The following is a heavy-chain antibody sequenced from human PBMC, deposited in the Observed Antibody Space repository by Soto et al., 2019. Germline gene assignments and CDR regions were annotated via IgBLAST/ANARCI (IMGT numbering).Heavy chain of an antibody. CDR3: ARGEDAFFYYGLDV. V-gene: IGHV4-59*01. CDR2: IYDTGISGYTPST. J-gene: IGHJ6*02. Sequence: TFSGGSITSSYWSWIRRPPGKGLEWIAYIYDTGISGYTPSTSYNPSLKSRVTMSVDTSKSQFSLKLTSVTAADTAVYYCARGEDAFFYYGLDVWGQGITVTVSS. CDR1: GGSITSSY.